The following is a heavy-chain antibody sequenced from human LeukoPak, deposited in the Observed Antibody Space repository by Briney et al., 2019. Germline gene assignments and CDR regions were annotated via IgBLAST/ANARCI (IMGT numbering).Heavy chain of an antibody. Sequence: GGSLRLSCAASGCTFSSYAMHWVRQAPGKGLEYVSAMSSNGGTTDHANSVKGRFTISRDNSKNTLYLQMGSLRAEDMAVYYCARVGDVGPFDYWGQGTLVTVSS. CDR2: MSSNGGTT. CDR3: ARVGDVGPFDY. J-gene: IGHJ4*02. CDR1: GCTFSSYA. V-gene: IGHV3-64*01. D-gene: IGHD1-26*01.